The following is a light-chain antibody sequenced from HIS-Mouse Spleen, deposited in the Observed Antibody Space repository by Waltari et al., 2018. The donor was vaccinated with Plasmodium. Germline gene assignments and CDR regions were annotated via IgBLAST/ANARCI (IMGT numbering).Light chain of an antibody. CDR3: QQRSNWPLT. V-gene: IGKV3-11*01. CDR1: PSVSSY. CDR2: EAS. Sequence: EIVLTQSPATLSLSPGERATLSGRASPSVSSYLAWYQQKPGQAPRLLVYEASNRATGSPARFSGSGSGTDFTLTISSLEPEDFAVYYCQQRSNWPLTFGGGTKVEIK. J-gene: IGKJ4*01.